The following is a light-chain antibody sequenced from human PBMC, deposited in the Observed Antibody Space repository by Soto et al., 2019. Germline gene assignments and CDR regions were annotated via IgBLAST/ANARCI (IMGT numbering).Light chain of an antibody. Sequence: QTVVTQEPSLTVSPGGTVTLTCGSSTGAVTSNHHPYWFQQKAGQAPRTLIYDTSNKHSWTPARFSGSLLGDKAALTLSGAQPEDEAQYYCLLSYNAARVLGGGTQLTVL. J-gene: IGLJ3*02. V-gene: IGLV7-46*01. CDR2: DTS. CDR3: LLSYNAARV. CDR1: TGAVTSNHH.